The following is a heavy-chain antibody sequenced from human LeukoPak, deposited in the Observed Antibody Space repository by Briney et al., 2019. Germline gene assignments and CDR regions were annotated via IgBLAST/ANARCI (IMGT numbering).Heavy chain of an antibody. V-gene: IGHV3-7*01. Sequence: GESLRLSCAASGFTFSSYWMSWVRQAPGKGLEWVANIKQDGSEKYYVDSVKGRFTISRDNAKNSLYLQMNSLRAEDTAVYYCASLTMVRGFEKFDPWGQGTLVTVSS. CDR1: GFTFSSYW. J-gene: IGHJ5*02. D-gene: IGHD3-10*01. CDR2: IKQDGSEK. CDR3: ASLTMVRGFEKFDP.